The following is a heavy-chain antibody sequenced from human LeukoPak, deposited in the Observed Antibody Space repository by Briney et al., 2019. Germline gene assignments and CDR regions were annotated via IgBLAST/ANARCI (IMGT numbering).Heavy chain of an antibody. CDR1: GGSFSGYY. CDR2: INHSGST. D-gene: IGHD6-19*01. J-gene: IGHJ1*01. CDR3: ATSGYSSGWAPRNFQH. V-gene: IGHV4-34*01. Sequence: SETLSLTCAVYGGSFSGYYWIWIRQPPGKGLEWIGEINHSGSTNYNPSLKSRVTISVDTSKNQFSLKLSSVTAADTAVYYCATSGYSSGWAPRNFQHWGQGTLVTVSS.